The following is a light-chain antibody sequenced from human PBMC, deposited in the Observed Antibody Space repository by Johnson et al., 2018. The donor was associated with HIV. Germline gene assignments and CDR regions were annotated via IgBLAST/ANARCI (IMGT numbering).Light chain of an antibody. V-gene: IGLV1-51*02. CDR2: ENN. J-gene: IGLJ1*01. CDR3: GTWDSSLRAYYV. Sequence: QSVLTQPPSVSAAPGQKVTISCSGSSSNIGNNYVSWYQELPGTAPKLLIYENNKRPSGIPDRFSGPQSGTSATLGITGLQTGGEADYYCGTWDSSLRAYYVFGTGTKVTVL. CDR1: SSNIGNNY.